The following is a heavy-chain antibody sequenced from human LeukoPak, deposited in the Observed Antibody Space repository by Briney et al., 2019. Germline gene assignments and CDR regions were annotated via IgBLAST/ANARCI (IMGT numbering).Heavy chain of an antibody. CDR2: IYPGDSDT. D-gene: IGHD6-19*01. J-gene: IGHJ4*02. Sequence: GESLKISCKGSGYSFTSYWIGWVRQMPGKGLEWMGIIYPGDSDTRCSPSFQGQVTISADKSISTAYLQWSSLKASDTAMYYCARFGSGWYGILYYFDYWGQGTLVTVSS. CDR1: GYSFTSYW. V-gene: IGHV5-51*01. CDR3: ARFGSGWYGILYYFDY.